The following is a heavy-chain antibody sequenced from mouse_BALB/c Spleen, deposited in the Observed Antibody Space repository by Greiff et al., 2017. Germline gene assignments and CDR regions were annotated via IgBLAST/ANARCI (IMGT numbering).Heavy chain of an antibody. J-gene: IGHJ4*01. CDR3: ARSPTGDAMDY. CDR1: GYTFTDYN. D-gene: IGHD4-1*02. V-gene: IGHV1S29*02. CDR2: IYPYNGGT. Sequence: VQLKQSGPELVKPGASVKISCKASGYTFTDYNMHWVKQSHGKSLEWIGYIYPYNGGTGYNQKFKSKATLTVDNSSSTAYMELRSLTSEDSAVYYCARSPTGDAMDYWGQGTSVTVSS.